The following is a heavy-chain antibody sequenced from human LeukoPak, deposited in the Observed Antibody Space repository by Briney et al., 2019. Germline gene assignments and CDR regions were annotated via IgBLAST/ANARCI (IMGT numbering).Heavy chain of an antibody. D-gene: IGHD2-15*01. CDR3: APLGYCSGDSCYSIPDAFDV. Sequence: PGGSLRLSCAASGFTFSSYWMSWVRQAPGKGLEWVANIKQDGSEKYYVDSVKGRFTISRDNSKNTLYLQMHSLRDEDTAVYYCAPLGYCSGDSCYSIPDAFDVWGQGTMVTVSS. CDR2: IKQDGSEK. CDR1: GFTFSSYW. V-gene: IGHV3-7*01. J-gene: IGHJ3*01.